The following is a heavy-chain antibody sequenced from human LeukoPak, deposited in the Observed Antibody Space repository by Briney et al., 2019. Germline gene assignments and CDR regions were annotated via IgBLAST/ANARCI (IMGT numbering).Heavy chain of an antibody. D-gene: IGHD3-16*01. CDR2: IGKTGHT. Sequence: GGSLRLPRATSGFIFSSYDMHWVRQTTGKGLEWVSGIGKTGHTHYAASVQGRFIISRENVHNSVYLQMNSLRDGDTALYHCVRGGSPEAFDIWGQGTKVTVSS. J-gene: IGHJ3*02. CDR3: VRGGSPEAFDI. V-gene: IGHV3-13*01. CDR1: GFIFSSYD.